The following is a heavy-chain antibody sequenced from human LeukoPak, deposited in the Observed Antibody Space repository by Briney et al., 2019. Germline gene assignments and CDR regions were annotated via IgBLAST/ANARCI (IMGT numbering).Heavy chain of an antibody. J-gene: IGHJ4*02. V-gene: IGHV4-39*07. Sequence: PSETLSLTCTVSGGSIGSSSYYWGWIRQPPGKGLEWIGSIYYSGSTYYNPSLKSRVTISVDTSKNQFSLKLSSVTAADTAVYYCARDPNYGPRLRYFDYWGQGTLVTVFS. CDR2: IYYSGST. CDR3: ARDPNYGPRLRYFDY. D-gene: IGHD4-17*01. CDR1: GGSIGSSSYY.